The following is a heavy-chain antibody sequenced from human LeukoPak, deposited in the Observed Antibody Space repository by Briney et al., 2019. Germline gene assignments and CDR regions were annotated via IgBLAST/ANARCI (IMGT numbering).Heavy chain of an antibody. CDR1: GYTFTGYY. Sequence: ASVKVSCKASGYTFTGYYMHWVRQAPGQGLEWMGWINPNSGGTNYAQKFQGRVTMTRDTSTSTVYMELSSLTSEDTAVYYCAREGKIEAAAPFDYWGQGTLVTVSS. D-gene: IGHD6-13*01. V-gene: IGHV1-2*02. CDR2: INPNSGGT. J-gene: IGHJ4*02. CDR3: AREGKIEAAAPFDY.